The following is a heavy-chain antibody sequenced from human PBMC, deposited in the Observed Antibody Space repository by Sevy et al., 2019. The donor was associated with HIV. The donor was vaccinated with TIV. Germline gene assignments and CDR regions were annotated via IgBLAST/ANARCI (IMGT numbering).Heavy chain of an antibody. J-gene: IGHJ4*02. Sequence: SETLSLTCTVSGGSISSFYWSWIRQPPGKGLEWIGYIYYSGSTNYNPSLKSRVTISVDASKNQFSLKLSSVTAADTAVYYCARRPMIATDYFDYWGQGPLVTVSS. CDR3: ARRPMIATDYFDY. D-gene: IGHD3-22*01. V-gene: IGHV4-59*12. CDR2: IYYSGST. CDR1: GGSISSFY.